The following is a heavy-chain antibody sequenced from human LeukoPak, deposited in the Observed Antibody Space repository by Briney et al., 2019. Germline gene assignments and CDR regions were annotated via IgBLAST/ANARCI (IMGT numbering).Heavy chain of an antibody. CDR3: ARLHYDVLTGPFDY. CDR1: GITVNTNY. J-gene: IGHJ4*02. D-gene: IGHD3-9*01. CDR2: IYSGGAT. V-gene: IGHV3-66*04. Sequence: GGSLRLSCAASGITVNTNYMSWVRQAPGKGLEWVSIIYSGGATFYADSVKGRFTISRESSKNTLWLQMNSLRVEDTAVYYCARLHYDVLTGPFDYWGQGTLVTVSS.